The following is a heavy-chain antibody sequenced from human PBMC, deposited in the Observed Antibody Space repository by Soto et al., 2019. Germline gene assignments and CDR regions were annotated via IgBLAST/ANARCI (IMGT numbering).Heavy chain of an antibody. CDR2: INPKSGDT. J-gene: IGHJ4*02. V-gene: IGHV1-2*02. D-gene: IGHD1-7*01. Sequence: QVRLMQSGPEVRRPGASVTVSCKASGYTFTHYFIHWVRRAPGQGLERMGYINPKSGDTHYSPTFRGRVSMTRDTSTDTANMGLSSLKSDDTAVYFCARVPGHKNSRGDFWGQGTPITVSS. CDR1: GYTFTHYF. CDR3: ARVPGHKNSRGDF.